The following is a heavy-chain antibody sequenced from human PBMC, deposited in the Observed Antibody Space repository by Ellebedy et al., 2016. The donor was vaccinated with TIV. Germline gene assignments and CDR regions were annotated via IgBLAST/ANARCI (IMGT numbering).Heavy chain of an antibody. CDR2: INTDGSST. Sequence: GESLKISXAASGFTFSTYWMHWVRQAPGKGLVWVSRINTDGSSTKYADSVKGRFTISRDNAKNTLYLQVNSLRAEDRAVYYCARVLTYYYDSAGFDYWGQGTLVTVSS. CDR1: GFTFSTYW. CDR3: ARVLTYYYDSAGFDY. D-gene: IGHD3-22*01. V-gene: IGHV3-74*03. J-gene: IGHJ4*02.